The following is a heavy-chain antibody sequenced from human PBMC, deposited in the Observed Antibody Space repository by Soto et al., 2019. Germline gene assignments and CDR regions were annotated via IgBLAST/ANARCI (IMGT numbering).Heavy chain of an antibody. CDR3: AKGRSYYYYYGVDV. CDR1: GFPFRSRA. V-gene: IGHV3-23*01. J-gene: IGHJ6*02. CDR2: IIDSGAST. Sequence: PGGSLRLSCVASGFPFRSRAMGWIRQAQGKGLEWVSDIIDSGASTYYADSVKGRFTISRDNSKSTLYLQMNSLRAEDTALYYCAKGRSYYYYYGVDVWGQGTTVTVSS.